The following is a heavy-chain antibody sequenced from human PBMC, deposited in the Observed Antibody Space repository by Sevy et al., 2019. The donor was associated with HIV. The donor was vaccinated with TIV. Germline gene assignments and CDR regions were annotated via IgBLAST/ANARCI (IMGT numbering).Heavy chain of an antibody. CDR1: GGSISSGDYY. J-gene: IGHJ4*02. Sequence: SETLSLTCTVSGGSISSGDYYWSWIRQPPGKGLEWIGYIYYSGSTYYNPSLKSRVTISVDTSKNQFSLKLGSVTAADTAVYYCARGGYDSNGTLDYWGQGTLVTVSS. D-gene: IGHD3-22*01. CDR2: IYYSGST. V-gene: IGHV4-30-4*01. CDR3: ARGGYDSNGTLDY.